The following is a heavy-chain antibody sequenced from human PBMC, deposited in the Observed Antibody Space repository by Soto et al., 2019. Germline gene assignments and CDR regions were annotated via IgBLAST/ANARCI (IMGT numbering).Heavy chain of an antibody. D-gene: IGHD3-22*01. V-gene: IGHV4-30-4*01. J-gene: IGHJ6*02. CDR2: IYYSGST. Sequence: QVQLQESGPGLVKPSQTLSLTCTVSGGSISSGDYYWSWIRQPPGKGLEWIGYIYYSGSTYYNPSLKSRVTISVDTSKNQFSLKLSSVTAADTAGYYCARAPTRVVTTYYGMDVWGQGTTVTVSS. CDR3: ARAPTRVVTTYYGMDV. CDR1: GGSISSGDYY.